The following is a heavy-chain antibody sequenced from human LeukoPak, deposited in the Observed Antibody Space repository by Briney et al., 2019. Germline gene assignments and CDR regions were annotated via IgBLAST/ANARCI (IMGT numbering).Heavy chain of an antibody. CDR2: IIPIFGTA. CDR1: GGTFSSYA. D-gene: IGHD3-22*01. CDR3: ARVGRNYYDSSGYYPHYYYYYYMDV. V-gene: IGHV1-69*05. J-gene: IGHJ6*03. Sequence: SVKLSYNASGGTFSSYAISWLRQAPGQGLEWMGGIIPIFGTANYAQKFQGRVTITTDESTSTAYMELSSLRSEDTAVYYCARVGRNYYDSSGYYPHYYYYYYMDVWGKGTTVTVSS.